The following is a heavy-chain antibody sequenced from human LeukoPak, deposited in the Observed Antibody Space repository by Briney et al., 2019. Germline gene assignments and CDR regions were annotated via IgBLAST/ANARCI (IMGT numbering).Heavy chain of an antibody. Sequence: SVKVSCKASGGTFSSDAISWVRQAPGQGLEWMGGIIPIFGTANYAQKFQGRVTITADKSTSTAYMELSSLRSEDTAVYYCARVVRAAAGTNFDYWGQGTLVTVSS. CDR2: IIPIFGTA. CDR1: GGTFSSDA. J-gene: IGHJ4*02. V-gene: IGHV1-69*06. CDR3: ARVVRAAAGTNFDY. D-gene: IGHD6-13*01.